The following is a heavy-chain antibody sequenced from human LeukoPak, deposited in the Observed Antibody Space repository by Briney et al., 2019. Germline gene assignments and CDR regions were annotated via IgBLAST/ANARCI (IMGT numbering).Heavy chain of an antibody. D-gene: IGHD3-3*01. CDR3: ARGNGDYDFWSGYLGNWFDP. CDR1: GGSISSGSYY. CDR2: IYTSGST. Sequence: SQTLSFTCTVSGGSISSGSYYWSWIRQPAGKGLEWIGRIYTSGSTNYNPSLKSRVTISVDTSKNQFSLKLSSVTAADTAVYYCARGNGDYDFWSGYLGNWFDPWGQGTLVTVSS. V-gene: IGHV4-61*02. J-gene: IGHJ5*02.